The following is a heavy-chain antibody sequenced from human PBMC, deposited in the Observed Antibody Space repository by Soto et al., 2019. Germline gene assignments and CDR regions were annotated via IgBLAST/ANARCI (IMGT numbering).Heavy chain of an antibody. J-gene: IGHJ3*02. V-gene: IGHV1-69*02. CDR1: GGTFSSYT. CDR2: IIPILGIA. Sequence: QVQLVQSGAEVKKPGSSVKVSCKASGGTFSSYTISWVRQAPGQGLEWMGRIIPILGIANYAQKFQGRVTITADKSTSTAYMEVSSMRSEDTAVYYCARWMKLRRGGAFDIWGQGTMVTVSS. D-gene: IGHD3-16*01. CDR3: ARWMKLRRGGAFDI.